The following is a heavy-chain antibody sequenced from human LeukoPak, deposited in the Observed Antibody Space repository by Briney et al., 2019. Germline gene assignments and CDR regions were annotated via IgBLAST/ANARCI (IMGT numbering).Heavy chain of an antibody. CDR3: ARLEWGVPNY. CDR2: IKEDGSET. CDR1: GFTFSSYW. V-gene: IGHV3-7*01. Sequence: GGSLRLSCAASGFTFSSYWMSWVRQAPGKGLEWVAKIKEDGSETYYVDSVNGRFTISARFTISIDNAKNSLYLQMNSLRAEDTAVYYCARLEWGVPNYWGQGTLVTVSS. J-gene: IGHJ4*02. D-gene: IGHD1-26*01.